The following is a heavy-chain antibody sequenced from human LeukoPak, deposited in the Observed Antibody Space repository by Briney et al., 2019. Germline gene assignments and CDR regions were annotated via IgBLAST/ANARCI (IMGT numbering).Heavy chain of an antibody. CDR3: AREGSGPVLTVPWAFDI. Sequence: SVKVSCKASGGTFSSYAISWVRQAPGQGLEWMGRIIPVLGIPNYAQKFQGRVTITADKSTSTAYMELSSLRSEDTAVYYCAREGSGPVLTVPWAFDIWGQGTMVTVSS. D-gene: IGHD4/OR15-4a*01. J-gene: IGHJ3*02. CDR2: IIPVLGIP. CDR1: GGTFSSYA. V-gene: IGHV1-69*04.